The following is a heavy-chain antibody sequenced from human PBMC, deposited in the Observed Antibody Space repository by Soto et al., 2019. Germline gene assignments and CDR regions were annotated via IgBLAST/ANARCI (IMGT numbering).Heavy chain of an antibody. V-gene: IGHV1-24*01. Sequence: ASVKVSCKVSGYTLTESSMHWVRQAPGKGLEWMGGFDPEDGETIYAQKFQGRVTMTEDTSTDTAYMELSSLRSEDTAVYYCATSQRWLQSKPTDYWGQGTLVTVSS. J-gene: IGHJ4*02. CDR1: GYTLTESS. D-gene: IGHD5-12*01. CDR3: ATSQRWLQSKPTDY. CDR2: FDPEDGET.